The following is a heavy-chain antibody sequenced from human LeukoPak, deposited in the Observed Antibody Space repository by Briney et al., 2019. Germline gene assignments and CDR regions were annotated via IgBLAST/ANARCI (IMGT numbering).Heavy chain of an antibody. Sequence: PSETLSLTCSVSGASMTNSRYYWVWIRQSPGKGLEWIGSVSYKGVVYYMPSLRSRSAISIDTSRSQFSLSLTSVTAADTAVYYCTALTMSGLGIIPPASWGQGTLVTVSS. CDR1: GASMTNSRYY. CDR2: VSYKGVV. J-gene: IGHJ5*02. CDR3: TALTMSGLGIIPPAS. V-gene: IGHV4-39*01. D-gene: IGHD3/OR15-3a*01.